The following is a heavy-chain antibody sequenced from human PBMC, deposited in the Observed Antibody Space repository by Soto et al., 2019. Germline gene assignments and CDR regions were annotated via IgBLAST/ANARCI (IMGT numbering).Heavy chain of an antibody. CDR1: GFTFSSYG. D-gene: IGHD2-15*01. J-gene: IGHJ3*02. Sequence: AGGSLRLSCAASGFTFSSYGMHWVRQAPGKGLEWVAVIWYDGSNKYYADSVKGRFTISRDNSKNTLYLQMNSLRAEDTAVHYCARDMGYCSGGSCYSGAFAIWGQGTMVTVSS. V-gene: IGHV3-33*01. CDR2: IWYDGSNK. CDR3: ARDMGYCSGGSCYSGAFAI.